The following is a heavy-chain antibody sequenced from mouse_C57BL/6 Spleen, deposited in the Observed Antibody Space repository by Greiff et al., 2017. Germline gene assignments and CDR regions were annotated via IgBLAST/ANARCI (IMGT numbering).Heavy chain of an antibody. V-gene: IGHV1-75*01. CDR3: AYYGSSPRCFDV. CDR2: IFPGSGGS. J-gene: IGHJ1*03. CDR1: GYTFTDYY. Sequence: QVQLKESGPELVKPGASVKISCKASGYTFTDYYINWVKQRPGQGLEWIGCIFPGSGGSYYNEKFKGKAPLTVDKSSSPAYMLLSSLTSEDAAVYFCAYYGSSPRCFDVWGTGTTLTVSS. D-gene: IGHD1-1*01.